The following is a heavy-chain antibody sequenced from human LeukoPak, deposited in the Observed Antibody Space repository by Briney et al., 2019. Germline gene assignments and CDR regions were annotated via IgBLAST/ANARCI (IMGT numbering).Heavy chain of an antibody. V-gene: IGHV3-9*01. D-gene: IGHD2-21*01. CDR3: AKARAGGGGDYFDY. CDR1: GFTFDDYA. Sequence: GGSLRLSCAASGFTFDDYAMHWVRQAPGKGLEWVSGISWNSGSIGYADSVKGRFTISRDNAKNSLYLQMNSLRAEDTALYYCAKARAGGGGDYFDYWGQGTLVTVSS. CDR2: ISWNSGSI. J-gene: IGHJ4*02.